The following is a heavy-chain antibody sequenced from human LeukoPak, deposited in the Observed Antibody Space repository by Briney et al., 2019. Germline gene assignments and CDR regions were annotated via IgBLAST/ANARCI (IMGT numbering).Heavy chain of an antibody. CDR1: GFTFSDYA. D-gene: IGHD2-2*01. CDR3: ARPPMYCTSTSCFFDY. Sequence: GGSLRLSCAASGFTFSDYAMHWVRQAPGKGLEWVAVMSHDGLNEFFPDSVKGRFTISRDNSKNTLYLQMNSLRAEDTAVYYCARPPMYCTSTSCFFDYWGQGTLVTVSS. V-gene: IGHV3-30*04. CDR2: MSHDGLNE. J-gene: IGHJ4*02.